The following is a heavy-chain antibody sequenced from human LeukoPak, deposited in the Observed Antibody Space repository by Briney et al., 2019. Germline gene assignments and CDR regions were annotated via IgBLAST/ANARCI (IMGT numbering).Heavy chain of an antibody. CDR1: GSTFSSYA. CDR3: ARDLGGIAVAGVDY. J-gene: IGHJ4*02. D-gene: IGHD6-19*01. CDR2: ISGSGGST. V-gene: IGHV3-23*01. Sequence: PGGSLRLSCAASGSTFSSYAMSWVRQAPGKGLEWVSAISGSGGSTYYADSVKGRFTISRDNSKNTLYLQMNSLRAEDTAVYYCARDLGGIAVAGVDYWGQGTLVTVSS.